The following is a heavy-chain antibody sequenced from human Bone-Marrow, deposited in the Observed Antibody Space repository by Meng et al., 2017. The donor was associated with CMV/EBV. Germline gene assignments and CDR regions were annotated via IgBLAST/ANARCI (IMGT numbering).Heavy chain of an antibody. J-gene: IGHJ6*02. CDR3: AIVAVTAPWYYYYGMDV. Sequence: GGSLRLSCAASGFTFSSYAMGWVRQAPGKGLEWVSAISGIGDSTYYADSVKGRLTISRDNSKNTLYLQMNSLRAEDTAVYYCAIVAVTAPWYYYYGMDVWGQGTTVTVSS. CDR2: ISGIGDST. D-gene: IGHD5-18*01. V-gene: IGHV3-23*01. CDR1: GFTFSSYA.